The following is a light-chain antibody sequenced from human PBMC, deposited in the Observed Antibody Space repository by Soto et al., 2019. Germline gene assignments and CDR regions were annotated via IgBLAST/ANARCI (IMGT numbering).Light chain of an antibody. J-gene: IGKJ4*01. CDR2: DAS. CDR3: QQYDDYPLT. Sequence: DIQMTQSPSTLPASVGDRFTITCRASQSISNWLAWYQQKPGKAPKLLIYDASSLESGVPSRFRGSGSGTEFTLTISSLQPDDFATYHCQQYDDYPLTFGGGTKVDIK. CDR1: QSISNW. V-gene: IGKV1-5*01.